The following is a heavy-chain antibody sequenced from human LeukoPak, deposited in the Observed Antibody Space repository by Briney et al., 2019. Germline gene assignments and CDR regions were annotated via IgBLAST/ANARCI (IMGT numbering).Heavy chain of an antibody. CDR1: RFTFSSYS. V-gene: IGHV3-48*01. CDR2: ISISTSII. CDR3: ATYCGGDCVDY. J-gene: IGHJ4*02. Sequence: PGGSLRLSCAASRFTFSSYSMNWVRQAPGKGLEWVSYISISTSIIYYADSVKGRFTISRDNAKNSLYLQMNSLRAEDTAVFYCATYCGGDCVDYWGQGTLVTVSS. D-gene: IGHD2-21*01.